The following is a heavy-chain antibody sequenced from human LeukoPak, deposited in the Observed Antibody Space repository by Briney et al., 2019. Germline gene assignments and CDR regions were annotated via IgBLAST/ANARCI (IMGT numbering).Heavy chain of an antibody. J-gene: IGHJ4*02. V-gene: IGHV1-8*01. Sequence: GASVTVSFTGTGYTFTIYDINWVRQAPGQGLEWMGWMNPNSGNTGYAQKFQGRVTMTRNTSISTAYMELSSLRSEDTAVYYCARGLTWIQLWPGYWGQGTLVTVSP. D-gene: IGHD5-18*01. CDR2: MNPNSGNT. CDR1: GYTFTIYD. CDR3: ARGLTWIQLWPGY.